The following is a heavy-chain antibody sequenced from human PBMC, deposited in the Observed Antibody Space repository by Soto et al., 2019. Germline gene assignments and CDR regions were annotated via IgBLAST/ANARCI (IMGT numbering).Heavy chain of an antibody. CDR3: ARDWRYYYDSSGYGPRDAFDI. CDR1: GFTFSSYG. Sequence: GGSLRLSCAASGFTFSSYGMHWVRQAPGKGLEWVAVIWYDGSNKYYADSVKGRFTISRDNSKNTLYLQMNSLRAEDTAVYYCARDWRYYYDSSGYGPRDAFDIWGQGTMVTVSS. J-gene: IGHJ3*02. CDR2: IWYDGSNK. V-gene: IGHV3-33*01. D-gene: IGHD3-22*01.